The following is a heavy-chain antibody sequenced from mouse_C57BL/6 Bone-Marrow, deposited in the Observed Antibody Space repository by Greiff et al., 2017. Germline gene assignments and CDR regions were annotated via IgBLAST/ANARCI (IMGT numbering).Heavy chain of an antibody. CDR1: GYTFTSYT. V-gene: IGHV1-4*01. D-gene: IGHD1-1*01. Sequence: QVQLQQSGAELARPGASVKMSRKASGYTFTSYTMHWVKQRPGQGLEWIGYINPSSGYTKYNQKFKDKATLTADKSSSTAYMQLSSLTSEDSAVYYCARPYYFHAMDYWGQGTSVTVSS. CDR2: INPSSGYT. CDR3: ARPYYFHAMDY. J-gene: IGHJ4*01.